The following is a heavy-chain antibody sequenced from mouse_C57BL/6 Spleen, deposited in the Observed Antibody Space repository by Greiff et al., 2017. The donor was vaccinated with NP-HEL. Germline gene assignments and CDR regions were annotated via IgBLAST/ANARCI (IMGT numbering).Heavy chain of an antibody. CDR2: IYPGDGDT. Sequence: QVQLQQSGAELVKPGASVKISCKASGYAFSSYWMNWVKQRPGKGLEWIGQIYPGDGDTNYNGKFKGKATLTADKSSSTAYMQLSSLTSEDSAVYFCARSGQLRLLDYWGQGTTLTVSS. V-gene: IGHV1-80*01. J-gene: IGHJ2*01. D-gene: IGHD3-2*02. CDR1: GYAFSSYW. CDR3: ARSGQLRLLDY.